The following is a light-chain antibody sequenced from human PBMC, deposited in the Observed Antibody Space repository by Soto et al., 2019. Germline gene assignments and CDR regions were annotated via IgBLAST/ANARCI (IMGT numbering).Light chain of an antibody. J-gene: IGLJ3*02. V-gene: IGLV2-14*01. CDR1: SSDIGGYNY. CDR3: CSNAGSYTWV. Sequence: QSALTQPASVSGSPGQSITISCTGTSSDIGGYNYVSWYQQHPGNAPKLIIYDVTNRPSGVSNRFSGSKSGDTASLTISGLLAEDEADYYCCSNAGSYTWVFGGGTKVTVL. CDR2: DVT.